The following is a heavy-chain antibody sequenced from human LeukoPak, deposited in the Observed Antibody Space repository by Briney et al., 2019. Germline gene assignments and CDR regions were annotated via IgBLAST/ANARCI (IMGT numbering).Heavy chain of an antibody. J-gene: IGHJ4*02. CDR1: GFTFSSYS. Sequence: GGSLRLSCAASGFTFSSYSMNWVRQAPGKGLEWVSSISSSSYIYYADSVKGRFTISRDNAKNSLYLQMNSLRAEDTAVYYCARDFSLYYGSVTYYFDYWGQGTLVTVSS. CDR2: ISSSSYI. CDR3: ARDFSLYYGSVTYYFDY. V-gene: IGHV3-21*01. D-gene: IGHD3-10*01.